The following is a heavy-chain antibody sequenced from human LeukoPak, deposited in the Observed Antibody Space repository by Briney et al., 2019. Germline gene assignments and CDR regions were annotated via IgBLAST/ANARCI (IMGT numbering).Heavy chain of an antibody. D-gene: IGHD1-26*01. CDR3: AKVSGSYYDPGYYYYGMDV. J-gene: IGHJ6*02. CDR2: ISGSGGST. V-gene: IGHV3-23*01. Sequence: GGSLRLSCAASGFTFSSYAMSWVRQAPGKGLEWVSAISGSGGSTYYADSVKGRFTISRDNSKSTLYLQMNSLRAEDTAVYYCAKVSGSYYDPGYYYYGMDVWGQGTTVTVSS. CDR1: GFTFSSYA.